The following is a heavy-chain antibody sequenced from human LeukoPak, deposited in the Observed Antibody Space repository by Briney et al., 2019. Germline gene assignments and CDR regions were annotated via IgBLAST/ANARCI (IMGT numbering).Heavy chain of an antibody. D-gene: IGHD3-10*01. V-gene: IGHV3-23*01. CDR2: ISAGGGGS. J-gene: IGHJ4*02. CDR3: AKGGRMVRGVIVTNYYFDY. CDR1: RLTFSSYA. Sequence: GGSLRLSCAASRLTFSSYAMSWVRQAPGKGLEWVSSISAGGGGSYYADSVQGRFTISRDTSKTTLYLQMNSLRAEDTAVYYCAKGGRMVRGVIVTNYYFDYWGQGTLVTVSS.